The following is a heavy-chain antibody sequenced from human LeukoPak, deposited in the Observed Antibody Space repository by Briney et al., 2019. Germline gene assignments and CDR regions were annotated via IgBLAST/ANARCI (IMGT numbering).Heavy chain of an antibody. CDR1: GFTFSRYG. V-gene: IGHV3-33*01. J-gene: IGHJ4*02. Sequence: QSGGSLRLSCAASGFTFSRYGMHWVRQSPGKGLQWVAAIWYDGTNTYYEDSVKGRFTISGDKSKNMVYLEMNSLRADDTAVYYCARGMKEGYSYDMDLKWYFDYWGQGNLVTVSS. CDR3: ARGMKEGYSYDMDLKWYFDY. D-gene: IGHD5-18*01. CDR2: IWYDGTNT.